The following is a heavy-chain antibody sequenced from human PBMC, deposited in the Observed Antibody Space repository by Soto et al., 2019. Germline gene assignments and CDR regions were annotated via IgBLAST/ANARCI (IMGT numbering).Heavy chain of an antibody. Sequence: PSEPLSLTYADSGGSISTGGYSWNWIRQPPGKGLEWIGYIYHSGSTLYNPSLKSRVTISVDKSKNQFSLKLTSVTAADTAVYYCARDVAEGWRSYYYDSSGPRGPAFDIWGQGTMVT. D-gene: IGHD3-22*01. CDR1: GGSISTGGYS. V-gene: IGHV4-30-2*01. J-gene: IGHJ3*02. CDR3: ARDVAEGWRSYYYDSSGPRGPAFDI. CDR2: IYHSGST.